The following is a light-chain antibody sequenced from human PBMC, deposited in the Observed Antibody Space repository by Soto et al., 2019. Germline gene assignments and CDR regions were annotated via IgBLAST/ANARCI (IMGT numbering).Light chain of an antibody. CDR1: QSVSSN. Sequence: EIVMTPSPATLSVSPGERATLSCRASQSVSSNLAWYQQKPGQAPRLLIHGASSRATGIPDRFSGSGSGTDFTLTISRLEPEDFATYYCQQSYSTPFTFGPGTKVDIK. V-gene: IGKV3D-15*01. J-gene: IGKJ3*01. CDR3: QQSYSTPFT. CDR2: GAS.